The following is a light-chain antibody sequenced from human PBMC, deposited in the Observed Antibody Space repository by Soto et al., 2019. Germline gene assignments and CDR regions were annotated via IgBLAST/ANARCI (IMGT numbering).Light chain of an antibody. V-gene: IGLV1-44*01. J-gene: IGLJ1*01. CDR2: SHN. Sequence: QSVLTQPPSASGTPGQRVTISCSGSSSNIGSNTVNWYQQLPGTAPKLLIYSHNQRPSGVPDRFSGSKSGTSASLAISGLHSEDEADYYCAAWDDRLKGYVFGTGTKLTVL. CDR3: AAWDDRLKGYV. CDR1: SSNIGSNT.